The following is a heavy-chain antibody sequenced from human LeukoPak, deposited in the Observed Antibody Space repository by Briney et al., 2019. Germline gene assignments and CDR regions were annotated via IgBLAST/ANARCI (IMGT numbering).Heavy chain of an antibody. V-gene: IGHV4-59*01. CDR1: GVSISSYY. J-gene: IGHJ3*02. CDR2: IYYSGST. D-gene: IGHD6-13*01. CDR3: ASTHPSSWYLGAFDI. Sequence: PSETLSLTCTVSGVSISSYYWSWVRQPPGKGLEWIGYIYYSGSTNYNPSLKSRVTISVDTSKNQFSLKLSSVTAADTAVYYCASTHPSSWYLGAFDIWGQGTMVTVSS.